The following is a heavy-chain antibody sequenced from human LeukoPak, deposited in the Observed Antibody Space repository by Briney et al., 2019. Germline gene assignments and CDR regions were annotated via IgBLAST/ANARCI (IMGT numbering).Heavy chain of an antibody. CDR1: GGSFSGYY. CDR2: INHSGST. Sequence: KSSETLSLTCAVYGGSFSGYYWSWIRQPPGKGLEWIGEINHSGSTNYNPSLKSRVTISVDTSKNQSSLKLSSVTAADTAVYYCASHYYDFWSGLDYWGQGTLVTVSS. J-gene: IGHJ4*02. CDR3: ASHYYDFWSGLDY. V-gene: IGHV4-34*01. D-gene: IGHD3-3*01.